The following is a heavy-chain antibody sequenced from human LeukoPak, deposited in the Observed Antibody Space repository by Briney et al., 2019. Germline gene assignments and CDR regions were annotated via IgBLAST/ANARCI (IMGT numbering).Heavy chain of an antibody. D-gene: IGHD3-9*01. J-gene: IGHJ4*02. CDR1: GFTFSSYS. CDR2: VSSSSSTI. V-gene: IGHV3-48*02. Sequence: PGGSLRLSCAASGFTFSSYSMNWVRQAPGKGLEWVSYVSSSSSTIYYADSVKGRFTISRDNAKNSLYLQVNSLRDEDTAVYYCARVRYFDEPDDYWGQGTLVTVSS. CDR3: ARVRYFDEPDDY.